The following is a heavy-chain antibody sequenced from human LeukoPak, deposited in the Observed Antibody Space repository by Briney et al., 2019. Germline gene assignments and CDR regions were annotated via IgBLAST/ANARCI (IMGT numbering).Heavy chain of an antibody. J-gene: IGHJ3*02. V-gene: IGHV3-23*01. D-gene: IGHD3-22*01. Sequence: PGGSLRLSCAASGFTFSSYAMSWVRQAPGKGLEWVSALSGSGGSTYYADSVKGRFTISRDNSKNTLYLQMNSLRAEDTAVYYCAKDLNRGPDSSGYYYSAFDIWGQGTMVTVSS. CDR3: AKDLNRGPDSSGYYYSAFDI. CDR2: LSGSGGST. CDR1: GFTFSSYA.